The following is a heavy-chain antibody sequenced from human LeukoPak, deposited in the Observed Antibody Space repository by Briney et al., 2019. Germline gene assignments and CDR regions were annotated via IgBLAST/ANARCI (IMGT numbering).Heavy chain of an antibody. Sequence: PSETLSLTCTVSGGSISSSRYYWGWIRQPPGKGLERIGRMYYSGSTYYNPSLKSRVTISVDTSKNQFSLKLSSVTAADTAVYYCARHQLYSSGWYRPANYLDYWGQGTLVTVSS. J-gene: IGHJ4*02. D-gene: IGHD6-19*01. CDR1: GGSISSSRYY. CDR3: ARHQLYSSGWYRPANYLDY. V-gene: IGHV4-39*01. CDR2: MYYSGST.